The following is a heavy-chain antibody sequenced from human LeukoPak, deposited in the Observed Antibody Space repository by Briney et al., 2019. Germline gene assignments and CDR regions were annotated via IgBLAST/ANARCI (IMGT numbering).Heavy chain of an antibody. D-gene: IGHD3-16*02. Sequence: GASVKVSCKASGYTFTSYYILWVRQAPGQGLEWMGFINPSGGSTSYPQMFQGRVTMTRDTSTSTVYMELSSLRSEDTAVYYCATIFSVWGSYRYHDYWGQGTLVTVSS. CDR3: ATIFSVWGSYRYHDY. CDR2: INPSGGST. J-gene: IGHJ4*02. CDR1: GYTFTSYY. V-gene: IGHV1-46*01.